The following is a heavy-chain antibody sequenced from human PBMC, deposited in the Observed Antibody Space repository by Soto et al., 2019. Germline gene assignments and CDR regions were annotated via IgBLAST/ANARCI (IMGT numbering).Heavy chain of an antibody. D-gene: IGHD2-2*01. Sequence: SETLSLTCAVYGGSFSGYYWSWIRQPPGKGLEWIGEINHSGSTNYNPSLKSRVTLSVDTSKNQFSLKLSSVTAADTAVYYCARGIVVVPAANIYYYMDVWGKGTTVTVSS. CDR2: INHSGST. CDR3: ARGIVVVPAANIYYYMDV. CDR1: GGSFSGYY. J-gene: IGHJ6*03. V-gene: IGHV4-34*01.